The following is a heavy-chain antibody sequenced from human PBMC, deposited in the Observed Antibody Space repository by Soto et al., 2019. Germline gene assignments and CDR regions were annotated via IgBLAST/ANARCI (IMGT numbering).Heavy chain of an antibody. Sequence: GGSLRLSCESSGFTFSGFDMHLVRQHTGKGLEWVSTIGTAGDPYYGVSVQGRFTISRDNATNASSLQMNSLRAGDTAVYFCARGQEVGAHFFDTWGEGTQVTVS. V-gene: IGHV3-13*05. D-gene: IGHD2-15*01. J-gene: IGHJ4*02. CDR1: GFTFSGFD. CDR2: IGTAGDP. CDR3: ARGQEVGAHFFDT.